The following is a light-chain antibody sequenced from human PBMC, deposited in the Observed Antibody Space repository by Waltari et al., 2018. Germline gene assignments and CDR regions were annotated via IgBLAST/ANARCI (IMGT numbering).Light chain of an antibody. J-gene: IGKJ2*01. Sequence: DIQMTQSPSTLSASGGDRVSITCRASQSINNWLAWYQHKPGKAPNLLIDKASSLESGVPSRFSGSGFGTEFTLTISSLQPDDVATYYCQQYKTYWSFGQGTKLEIK. V-gene: IGKV1-5*03. CDR2: KAS. CDR1: QSINNW. CDR3: QQYKTYWS.